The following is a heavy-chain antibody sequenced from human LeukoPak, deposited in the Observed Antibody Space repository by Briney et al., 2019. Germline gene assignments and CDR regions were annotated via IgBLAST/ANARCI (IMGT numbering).Heavy chain of an antibody. CDR3: ARESHTVTSFDY. CDR2: IDHSGTT. V-gene: IGHV4-34*01. CDR1: GESFSGFY. Sequence: SETLSLTCAVYGESFSGFYWSWIRQSPGKGLEWIGEIDHSGTTNYNPSLKSRVTISVDTSKNQFSRKLSSVTAADTAVYYCARESHTVTSFDYWGQGTLVTVSS. D-gene: IGHD4-17*01. J-gene: IGHJ4*02.